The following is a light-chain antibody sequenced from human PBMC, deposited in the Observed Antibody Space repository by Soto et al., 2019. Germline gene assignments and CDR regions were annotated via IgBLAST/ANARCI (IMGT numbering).Light chain of an antibody. Sequence: QSVLTQPASVSGSPGQSITISCTGTSSDIGAYNYVSWYRQHPGKAPQLIIYDVTQRPSGVPDRFSGSKSGNTASLSISGLQAEDEADCYCCSHSARSTFVFGTGTKVTVL. J-gene: IGLJ1*01. CDR1: SSDIGAYNY. CDR3: CSHSARSTFV. V-gene: IGLV2-11*01. CDR2: DVT.